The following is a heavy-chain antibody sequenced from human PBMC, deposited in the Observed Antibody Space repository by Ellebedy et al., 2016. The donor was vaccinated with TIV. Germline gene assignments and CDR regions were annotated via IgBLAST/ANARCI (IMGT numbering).Heavy chain of an antibody. CDR3: ARPLSMVRGVIPAFDI. Sequence: GESLKISXAASGFTFSSYAMHWVRQAPGKGLEWVAVISYDGSNKYYADSVKGRFTISRDNSKNTLYLQMNSLRAEDTAVYYCARPLSMVRGVIPAFDIWGQGTMVTVSS. CDR2: ISYDGSNK. J-gene: IGHJ3*02. V-gene: IGHV3-30-3*01. D-gene: IGHD3-10*01. CDR1: GFTFSSYA.